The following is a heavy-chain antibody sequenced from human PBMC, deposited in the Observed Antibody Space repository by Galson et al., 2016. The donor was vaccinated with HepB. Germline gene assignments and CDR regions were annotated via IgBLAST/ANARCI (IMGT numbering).Heavy chain of an antibody. J-gene: IGHJ5*02. CDR3: TRGDTTMAFDL. CDR2: IRSKAFGERL. D-gene: IGHD5-18*01. Sequence: WVGFIRSKAFGERLDYAASVKGRFVISRDDSKSIAYLHMSSLKTEDTAVYYCTRGDTTMAFDLWGQGTLVTVSS. V-gene: IGHV3-49*02.